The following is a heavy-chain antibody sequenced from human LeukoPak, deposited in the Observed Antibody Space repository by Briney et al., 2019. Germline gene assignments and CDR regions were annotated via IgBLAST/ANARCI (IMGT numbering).Heavy chain of an antibody. J-gene: IGHJ4*02. CDR3: ARDLGYFDWLALPSEGYFDY. CDR1: GYSISSGYY. V-gene: IGHV4-38-2*02. D-gene: IGHD3-9*01. CDR2: IYHSGST. Sequence: SETLSLTCTVSGYSISSGYYWGWIRQPPGKGLEWIGSIYHSGSTYYNPSLKSRVTISVDTSKNQFSLKLSSVTAADTAVYYCARDLGYFDWLALPSEGYFDYWGQGTLVTVSS.